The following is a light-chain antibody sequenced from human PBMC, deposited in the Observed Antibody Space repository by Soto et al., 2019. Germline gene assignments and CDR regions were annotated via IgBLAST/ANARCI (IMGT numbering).Light chain of an antibody. V-gene: IGKV1-16*02. CDR1: QDINKY. CDR3: QQYNTYPYT. J-gene: IGKJ2*01. CDR2: AAS. Sequence: DVQMTQSPSSLSASVGDRVTITCRASQDINKYLTWFQQKPGMAPKALIYAASSLHSGVPSKFSGSASGTDFTLTITSLQPEDFATYYCQQYNTYPYTFGQGTKLEIK.